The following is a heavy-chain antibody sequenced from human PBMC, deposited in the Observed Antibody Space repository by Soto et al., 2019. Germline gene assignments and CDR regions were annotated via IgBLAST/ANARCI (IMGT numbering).Heavy chain of an antibody. CDR3: ARGGGFDSFDY. CDR2: INHLETT. J-gene: IGHJ4*02. D-gene: IGHD3-10*01. Sequence: SETLSLTCTVSGASITYGAYSWSWIRQTPGKGLEWIGYINHLETTFYNPSFESRLTLSIDRTKNQFSLNLKSMSAADRAVYFCARGGGFDSFDYWGQGILVTVSS. CDR1: GASITYGAYS. V-gene: IGHV4-30-2*01.